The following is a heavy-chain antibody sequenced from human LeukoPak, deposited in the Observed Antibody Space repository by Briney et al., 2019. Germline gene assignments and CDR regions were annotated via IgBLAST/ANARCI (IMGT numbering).Heavy chain of an antibody. Sequence: GASVKVSFKASGYTFTSYGISWVRQAPGQGLEWMGWISAYNGNTNYAQKLQGRVTMTTDTSTSTAYMELRSLRSDDTAVYYCARVANYYDSSGYYYYFDYWGQGTLVTVSS. CDR2: ISAYNGNT. D-gene: IGHD3-22*01. CDR3: ARVANYYDSSGYYYYFDY. J-gene: IGHJ4*02. CDR1: GYTFTSYG. V-gene: IGHV1-18*01.